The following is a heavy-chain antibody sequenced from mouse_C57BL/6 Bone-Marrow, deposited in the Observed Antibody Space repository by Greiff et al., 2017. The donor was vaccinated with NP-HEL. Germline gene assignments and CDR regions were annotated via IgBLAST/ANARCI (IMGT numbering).Heavy chain of an antibody. CDR2: ISNGGGST. CDR3: ARRDRGSSFDY. V-gene: IGHV5-12*01. CDR1: GFTFSDYY. Sequence: EVMLVESGGGLVQPGGSLKLSCAASGFTFSDYYMYWVRQTPEKRLEWVAYISNGGGSTYYPDTVKGRFTISRDNAKNPLYLQMSRLKAEDTAMYYCARRDRGSSFDYWGQGTTLTVSS. D-gene: IGHD1-1*01. J-gene: IGHJ2*01.